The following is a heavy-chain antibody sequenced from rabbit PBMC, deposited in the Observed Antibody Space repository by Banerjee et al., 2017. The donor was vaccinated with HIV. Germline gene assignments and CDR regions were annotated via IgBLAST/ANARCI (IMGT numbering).Heavy chain of an antibody. J-gene: IGHJ4*01. CDR2: IDGGTTGET. D-gene: IGHD4-1*01. V-gene: IGHV1S45*01. Sequence: QEQLEESGGDLVQPEGSLTLTCTASGFDLSSYYWICWVRQAPGKGLEWIACIDGGTTGETDYASWAKGRFTISKASWTTVTLQMTSLTAADTASYFCARDLAGVIGWNFNLWGPGTLVTVS. CDR3: ARDLAGVIGWNFNL. CDR1: GFDLSSYYW.